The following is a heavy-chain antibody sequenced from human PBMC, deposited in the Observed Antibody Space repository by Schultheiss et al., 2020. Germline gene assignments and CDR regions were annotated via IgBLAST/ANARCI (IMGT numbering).Heavy chain of an antibody. Sequence: SQTLSLTCAVYGGSFSGYYWSWIRQPPGKGLEWIGYIYYSGSTNYNPSLKSRVTISVDTSKNQFSLKLSSVTAADTAVYYCARFSGWYYYYYYMDVWGRGTTVTVSS. D-gene: IGHD6-19*01. J-gene: IGHJ6*03. V-gene: IGHV4-59*12. CDR3: ARFSGWYYYYYYMDV. CDR2: IYYSGST. CDR1: GGSFSGYY.